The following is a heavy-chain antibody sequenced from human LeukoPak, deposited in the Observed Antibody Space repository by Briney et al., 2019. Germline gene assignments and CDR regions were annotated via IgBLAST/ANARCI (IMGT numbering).Heavy chain of an antibody. CDR3: ARSYDSSGYPLNP. V-gene: IGHV1-2*02. D-gene: IGHD3-22*01. Sequence: ASVKVSCKASGYTFTGYYMHWVRQAPGQGLEWMGWINPNSGGTNYAQKFQGRVTMTRDTSISTAYMELSRLRSDDTAVYYCARSYDSSGYPLNPWGQGTLVTVSS. CDR1: GYTFTGYY. CDR2: INPNSGGT. J-gene: IGHJ5*02.